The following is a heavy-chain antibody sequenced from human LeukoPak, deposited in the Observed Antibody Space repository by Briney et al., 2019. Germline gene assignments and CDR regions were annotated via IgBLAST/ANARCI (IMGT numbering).Heavy chain of an antibody. CDR2: ISSSSSYI. J-gene: IGHJ6*02. CDR1: GFTFSSYS. Sequence: GGSLRLSCAASGFTFSSYSMNWVRQAPGKGPEWVSSISSSSSYIYYADSVKGRFTISRDNAKNSLYLQMNSLRAEDTAVYYCARVRNTPPFYYYGMDVWGQGTTVTVSS. CDR3: ARVRNTPPFYYYGMDV. V-gene: IGHV3-21*01.